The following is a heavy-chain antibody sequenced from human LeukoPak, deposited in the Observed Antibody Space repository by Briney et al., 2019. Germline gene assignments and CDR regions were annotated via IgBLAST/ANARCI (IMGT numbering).Heavy chain of an antibody. Sequence: GGSLRLSCAASGFTFNNFGMHWLRQAPGKGLEWVAFMGYEGIHKYYADSVKGRFTISKDNSKATLYLQMNSLRPEDTAVYYCARDLHGGYSSDYWGQGTLVTVSS. CDR2: MGYEGIHK. CDR3: ARDLHGGYSSDY. V-gene: IGHV3-30*02. CDR1: GFTFNNFG. D-gene: IGHD4-23*01. J-gene: IGHJ4*02.